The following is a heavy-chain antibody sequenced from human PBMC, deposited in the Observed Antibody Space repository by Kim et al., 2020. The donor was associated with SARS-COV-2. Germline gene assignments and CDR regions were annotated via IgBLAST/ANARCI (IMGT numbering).Heavy chain of an antibody. D-gene: IGHD1-26*01. CDR1: GGTFSSYA. J-gene: IGHJ6*02. CDR3: ARGGGLQGFHTRYYYGMDV. V-gene: IGHV1-69*13. Sequence: GPPVKVSCKASGGTFSSYAISWVRQAPGQGLEWMGGIIPIFGTANYAQKFQGRVTITADESTSTAYMELSSLRSEDTAVYYCARGGGLQGFHTRYYYGMDVWGQGTTVTVSS. CDR2: IIPIFGTA.